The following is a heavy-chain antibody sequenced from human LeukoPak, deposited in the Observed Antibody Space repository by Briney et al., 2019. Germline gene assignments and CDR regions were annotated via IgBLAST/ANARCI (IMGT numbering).Heavy chain of an antibody. CDR1: GGSISSGSYY. Sequence: SQTLSLTCTVSGGSISSGSYYWSWIRHPAGKGLEWIGRIYTSGSTNYNPSLKSRVTISVDTSKNQFSLKLSSVTAADTAVYYCASLWNDGAFDYWGQGTLVTVSS. CDR3: ASLWNDGAFDY. V-gene: IGHV4-61*02. D-gene: IGHD1-1*01. J-gene: IGHJ4*02. CDR2: IYTSGST.